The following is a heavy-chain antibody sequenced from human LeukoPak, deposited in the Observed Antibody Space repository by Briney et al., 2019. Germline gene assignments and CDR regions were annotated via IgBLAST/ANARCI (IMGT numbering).Heavy chain of an antibody. V-gene: IGHV1-2*04. D-gene: IGHD4-23*01. Sequence: GASVKVSCKASGYTFTGYYLHWVRQAPGQGLEWMGWINPNSGGTNYAQKFQGWATMTRDTSISTAYMELSRLRSDDTAVYYCARGYGGNDAFDIWGQGTMVTVSS. CDR3: ARGYGGNDAFDI. J-gene: IGHJ3*02. CDR2: INPNSGGT. CDR1: GYTFTGYY.